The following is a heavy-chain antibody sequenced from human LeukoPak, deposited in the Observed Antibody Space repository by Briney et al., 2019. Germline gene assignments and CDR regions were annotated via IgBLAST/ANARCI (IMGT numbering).Heavy chain of an antibody. Sequence: GESLKISCKGSGYSFTSYWIGWVRQMPGKGLEWVGIIYPGDSDTRYSPSFQGQVTISADKSISTAYLQWSSLKASDTAMYYCARRDCSSTSCYNLDYWGQGTLVTVSS. D-gene: IGHD2-2*02. CDR3: ARRDCSSTSCYNLDY. V-gene: IGHV5-51*01. J-gene: IGHJ4*02. CDR2: IYPGDSDT. CDR1: GYSFTSYW.